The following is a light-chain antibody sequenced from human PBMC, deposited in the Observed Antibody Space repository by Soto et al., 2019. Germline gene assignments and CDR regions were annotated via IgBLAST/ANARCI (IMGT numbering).Light chain of an antibody. Sequence: QSVLTQPTSASGTPGQRVTISCSGSSPNIGSNTVNWYQQLPGTAPKLLIYSNNQRPSGVPDRFSGSKSGTSASLAISGLQSEDEADYYCAAWDDSLNGYGFGTGTKATVL. CDR3: AAWDDSLNGYG. CDR2: SNN. V-gene: IGLV1-44*01. CDR1: SPNIGSNT. J-gene: IGLJ1*01.